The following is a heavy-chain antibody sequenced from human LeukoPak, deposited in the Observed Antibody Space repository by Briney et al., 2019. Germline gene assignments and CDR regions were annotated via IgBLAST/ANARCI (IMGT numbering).Heavy chain of an antibody. CDR1: GFTFSSYA. D-gene: IGHD2-2*01. CDR3: AKAGRHCSSTSCPDY. Sequence: PGGSLRLSCAASGFTFSSYAMSWVRQAPGKRLEWVTAISGSGGSTYYADSVKGRFTISRDNSKNTLYLQMNSLRAEDTAVYYCAKAGRHCSSTSCPDYWGQGTLVTVSS. J-gene: IGHJ4*02. CDR2: ISGSGGST. V-gene: IGHV3-23*01.